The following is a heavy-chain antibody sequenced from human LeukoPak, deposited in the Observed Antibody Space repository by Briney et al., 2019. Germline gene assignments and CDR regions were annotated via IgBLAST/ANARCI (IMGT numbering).Heavy chain of an antibody. V-gene: IGHV3-74*01. CDR1: GNYL. D-gene: IGHD2-2*01. J-gene: IGHJ4*02. CDR2: INSDGSWT. CDR3: VSFYGTY. Sequence: GGSLRLSCAASGNYLMHWVRQAPGKGLVWVSHINSDGSWTSYADSVKGRFTISKDNAKNTVYLQMNNLRAEDTAVYYRVSFYGTYWGRGTLVTVSS.